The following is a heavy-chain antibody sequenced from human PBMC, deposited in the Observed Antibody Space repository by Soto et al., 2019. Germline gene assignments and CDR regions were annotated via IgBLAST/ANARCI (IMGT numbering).Heavy chain of an antibody. CDR3: ARAAPLRYSGYALDH. CDR1: GYTFTDYY. J-gene: IGHJ4*02. D-gene: IGHD5-12*01. V-gene: IGHV1-2*02. CDR2: INPNIGAT. Sequence: QVQLVSSGAEVKKPGASVKVSCRASGYTFTDYYIHWVRQAPGQGLQWVGWINPNIGATEYAQKFQGRDTKTRVPAISTVYMEVTRLRSDDTALYFCARAAPLRYSGYALDHWGQGTRVTVST.